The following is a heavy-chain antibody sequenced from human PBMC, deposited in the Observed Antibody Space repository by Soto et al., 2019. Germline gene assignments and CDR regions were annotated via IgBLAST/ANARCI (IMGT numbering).Heavy chain of an antibody. V-gene: IGHV3-7*05. CDR2: IKPDGSEK. Sequence: EVQLVESGGGLVQPGGSLRLSCAASVFTFSAYWMSWVRQAPGKGLECVANIKPDGSEKYYVDPVKGRFTISRDNAKNSLYLQLNSLRAEDTAVYYCASSMGRGGNDYWGQGTLVAVSS. CDR1: VFTFSAYW. J-gene: IGHJ4*02. D-gene: IGHD3-10*01. CDR3: ASSMGRGGNDY.